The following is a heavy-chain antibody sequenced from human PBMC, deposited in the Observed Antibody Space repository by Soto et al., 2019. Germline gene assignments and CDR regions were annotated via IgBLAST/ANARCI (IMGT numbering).Heavy chain of an antibody. J-gene: IGHJ6*03. CDR3: AKDMKLGDYSYYYMDV. Sequence: PGGSLRLSCAASGFTFDDYAMHWVRQAPGKGLEWVSGISWNSGSIGYADSVKGRFTISRDNAKNSLYLQMNSLRAEDTALYYCAKDMKLGDYSYYYMDVWGKGTTVTVSS. V-gene: IGHV3-9*01. D-gene: IGHD4-17*01. CDR1: GFTFDDYA. CDR2: ISWNSGSI.